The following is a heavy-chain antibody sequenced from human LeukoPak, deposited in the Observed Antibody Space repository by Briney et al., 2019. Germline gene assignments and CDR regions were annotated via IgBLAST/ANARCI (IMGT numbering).Heavy chain of an antibody. V-gene: IGHV1-69*04. CDR3: AAVVVVAATTFDY. CDR1: GGTFISYA. CDR2: IIPILGIA. J-gene: IGHJ4*02. Sequence: GASVKVSCKASGGTFISYAISWVRQAPGQGLEWMGRIIPILGIANYAQKFQGRVTITADKSTSTAYMELSSLRSEDTAVYYCAAVVVVAATTFDYWGQGTLVTVSS. D-gene: IGHD2-15*01.